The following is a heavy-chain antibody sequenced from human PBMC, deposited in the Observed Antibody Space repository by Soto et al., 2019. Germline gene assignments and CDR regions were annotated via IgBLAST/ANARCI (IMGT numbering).Heavy chain of an antibody. CDR3: AREPLIRGVRYYFDY. D-gene: IGHD3-10*01. J-gene: IGHJ4*02. Sequence: PSETLSLTCTVSGDSISSGSYYWTWVRQRPGTGLEWMGYIFYSGSTSYNPSLRGRLSMSVDTSKNEFSLKLSSVTAADTAVYYCAREPLIRGVRYYFDYWGRGTLVTVSS. CDR2: IFYSGST. V-gene: IGHV4-31*03. CDR1: GDSISSGSYY.